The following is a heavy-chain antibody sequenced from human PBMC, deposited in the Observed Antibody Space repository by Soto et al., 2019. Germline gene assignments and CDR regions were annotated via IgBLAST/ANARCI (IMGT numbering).Heavy chain of an antibody. V-gene: IGHV1-18*04. Sequence: GAPVKGSCKAPGYTFTSYYMHWVRQAPGQGLEWMGWISAYNGNTNYAQKLQGRVTMTTDTSTSTAYMELRSLRSDDTAVYYCARDAPPEDYWGQGTLVTVSS. CDR1: GYTFTSYY. CDR2: ISAYNGNT. CDR3: ARDAPPEDY. J-gene: IGHJ4*02.